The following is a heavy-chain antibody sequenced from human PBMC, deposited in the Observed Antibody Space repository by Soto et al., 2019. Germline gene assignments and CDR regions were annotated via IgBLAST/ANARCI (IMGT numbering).Heavy chain of an antibody. J-gene: IGHJ4*02. Sequence: EVQLVESGGGLVQPGGSLRLSCAASGFTFSSYSMNWVRQAPGKGLEWVSYISSSRTTIYYADSVKGRFTISRDNAKNSLYLQMNSLRAEDTAVYYCAREASSTWYAFDSWGQGSLVTVSS. CDR2: ISSSRTTI. D-gene: IGHD6-13*01. CDR3: AREASSTWYAFDS. CDR1: GFTFSSYS. V-gene: IGHV3-48*01.